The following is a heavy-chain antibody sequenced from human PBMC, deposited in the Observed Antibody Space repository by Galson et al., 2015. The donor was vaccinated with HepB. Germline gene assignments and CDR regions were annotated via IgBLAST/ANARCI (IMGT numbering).Heavy chain of an antibody. Sequence: LRLSCAASGFTFDDYGMSWVRQAPGKGLEWVSGINWNGGSTGYADSVKGRFTISRDNAKNSLYLQMNSLRAEDTALYHCARVLLWFGELLYPPYYYYYGMDVWGQGTTVTVSS. CDR2: INWNGGST. V-gene: IGHV3-20*01. J-gene: IGHJ6*02. CDR1: GFTFDDYG. D-gene: IGHD3-10*01. CDR3: ARVLLWFGELLYPPYYYYYGMDV.